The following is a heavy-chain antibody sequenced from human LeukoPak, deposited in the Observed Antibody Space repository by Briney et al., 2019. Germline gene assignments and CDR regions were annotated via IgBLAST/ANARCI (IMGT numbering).Heavy chain of an antibody. CDR1: GGSISSSSYY. V-gene: IGHV4-39*01. CDR3: ARRTIVDAFDI. D-gene: IGHD3-16*02. Sequence: SETLSLTCIVSGGSISSSSYYWGWIRQPPGKGLEWIGSIYYSGSTYYNPSLKSRVTISVDTSKNQFSLKLSSVTAADTAVYYCARRTIVDAFDIWGQGTMVTVSS. J-gene: IGHJ3*02. CDR2: IYYSGST.